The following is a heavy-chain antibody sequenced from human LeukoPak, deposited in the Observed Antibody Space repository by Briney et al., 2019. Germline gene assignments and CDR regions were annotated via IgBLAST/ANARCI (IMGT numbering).Heavy chain of an antibody. CDR3: YGIRLGDGFDV. J-gene: IGHJ3*01. CDR1: GFTVSSNY. CDR2: IYSGGFT. V-gene: IGHV3-53*01. D-gene: IGHD3-16*01. Sequence: PGASLRLFCAASGFTVSSNYMGWVRQAPGKGLEWVSVIYSGGFTSYADSVKGRFTISRDSSKNTLYLQMNSLRAEDTAVYYCYGIRLGDGFDVWGQRTMVIVSS.